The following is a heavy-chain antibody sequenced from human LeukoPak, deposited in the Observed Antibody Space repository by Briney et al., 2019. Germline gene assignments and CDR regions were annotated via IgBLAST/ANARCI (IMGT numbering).Heavy chain of an antibody. CDR3: AKDRYSYAFEYSDS. V-gene: IGHV3-30*18. CDR2: LSYDASNE. J-gene: IGHJ4*02. Sequence: GGSLRLSCAAAGFTFSTYGIHWVCQAPGKGLEWVAVLSYDASNEYYADSVKGRFTISRDNSKNTLSLQVSSLRTEDTAVYYCAKDRYSYAFEYSDSWGQGTLVTVSS. CDR1: GFTFSTYG. D-gene: IGHD5-18*01.